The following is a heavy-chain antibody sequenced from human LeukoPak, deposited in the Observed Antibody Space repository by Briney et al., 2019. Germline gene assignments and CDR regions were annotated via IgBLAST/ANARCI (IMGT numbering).Heavy chain of an antibody. CDR3: AELGITMIGGV. Sequence: QPGGSLRLSCAASGFTFSSYEMNWVRQAPGKGLEWVSYISSSGGTIYYADSVKGRFTISRDNAKNSLYLQMNSLRAEDTAVYYCAELGITMIGGVWGKGTTVTISS. CDR2: ISSSGGTI. CDR1: GFTFSSYE. V-gene: IGHV3-48*03. D-gene: IGHD3-10*02. J-gene: IGHJ6*04.